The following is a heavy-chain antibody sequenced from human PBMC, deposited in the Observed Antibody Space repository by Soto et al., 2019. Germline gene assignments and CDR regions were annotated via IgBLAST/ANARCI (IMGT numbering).Heavy chain of an antibody. CDR1: GFTFTSSA. CDR2: IVVGSGNT. Sequence: QMQLVQSGPEVKKPGTSVKVSCKASGFTFTSSAVQWVRQARGQRLEWIGWIVVGSGNTNYAQKFQERVTITRDMSTSTANMERSSLRSEDTAVYYCAALEYDCWSGYPSGMDVWGQGTTVTVSS. CDR3: AALEYDCWSGYPSGMDV. V-gene: IGHV1-58*01. D-gene: IGHD3-3*01. J-gene: IGHJ6*02.